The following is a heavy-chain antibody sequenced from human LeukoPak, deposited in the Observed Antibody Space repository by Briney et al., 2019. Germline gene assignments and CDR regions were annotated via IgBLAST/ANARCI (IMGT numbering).Heavy chain of an antibody. CDR3: ARNSDYGSGSYFKVMFHYYYYYMDV. V-gene: IGHV3-21*01. CDR2: ISSSSSYI. CDR1: GFTFSSYA. J-gene: IGHJ6*03. D-gene: IGHD3-10*01. Sequence: GGSLRLSCAASGFTFSSYAMHWVRQAPGKGLEWVSSISSSSSYIYYADSVKGRFTISRDNAKNSLYLQMNSLRAEDTAVYYCARNSDYGSGSYFKVMFHYYYYYMDVWGKGTTVTISS.